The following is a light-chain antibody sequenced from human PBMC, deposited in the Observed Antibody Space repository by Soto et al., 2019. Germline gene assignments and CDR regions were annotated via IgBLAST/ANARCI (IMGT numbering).Light chain of an antibody. V-gene: IGKV1-5*03. CDR1: QTISSW. CDR3: QQYSNWPPIT. Sequence: DIQMTQSPSTLSGSVGDRVTITCRASQTISSWLAWYQQKPGKAPKLLIYKASTLKSGVPSRFSSSGSGTEFTLTISSLQSEDFAVYYCQQYSNWPPITFGQGTRLEIK. CDR2: KAS. J-gene: IGKJ5*01.